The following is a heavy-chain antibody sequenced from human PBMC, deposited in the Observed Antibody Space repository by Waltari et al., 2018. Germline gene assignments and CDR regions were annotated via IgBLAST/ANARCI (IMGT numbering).Heavy chain of an antibody. Sequence: EVQLVQSGAEVKTPGESLKVSCKGFGYSFTNYWIGWFATMPGKGLGWMGIIHPADSDTRYSPSFQGQVTISADKSISTAYLQWSSLKASDTAMYYCARLGNYFDNSGFDYWGQGTLVTVSS. CDR1: GYSFTNYW. CDR3: ARLGNYFDNSGFDY. V-gene: IGHV5-51*01. J-gene: IGHJ4*02. CDR2: IHPADSDT. D-gene: IGHD3-22*01.